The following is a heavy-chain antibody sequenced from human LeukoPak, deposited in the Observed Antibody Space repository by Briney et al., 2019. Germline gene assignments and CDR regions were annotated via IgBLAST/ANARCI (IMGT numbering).Heavy chain of an antibody. CDR3: ATVTGNWFFDL. Sequence: KPGGPLRLPCGAWGLIHSVYYKVGMRQAPGKGLDWVLYISDTSVSTNYADSVKGRFTISRDNAKNSLYLHMNSLGAEDTAVYYCATVTGNWFFDLWGRGTLVTVSS. CDR1: GLIHSVYY. CDR2: ISDTSVST. V-gene: IGHV3-11*03. J-gene: IGHJ2*01. D-gene: IGHD2-21*02.